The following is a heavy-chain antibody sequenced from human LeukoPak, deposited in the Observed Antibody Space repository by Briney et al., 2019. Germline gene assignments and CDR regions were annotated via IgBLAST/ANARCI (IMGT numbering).Heavy chain of an antibody. CDR1: GFPFSSYW. D-gene: IGHD5-24*01. Sequence: PGGSLRLPCVASGFPFSSYWMTWVRQAPGKGLEWVANIKQDGSKKSYVDSVKGRFTISRDNAKNSLYLQMSSLRAEDTAIYYCTRVGYIDEGIDYWGQGTLVTVSS. CDR2: IKQDGSKK. V-gene: IGHV3-7*04. CDR3: TRVGYIDEGIDY. J-gene: IGHJ4*02.